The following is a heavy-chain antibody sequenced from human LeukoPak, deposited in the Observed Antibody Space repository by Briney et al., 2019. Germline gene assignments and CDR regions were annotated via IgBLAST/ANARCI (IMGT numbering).Heavy chain of an antibody. V-gene: IGHV1-2*02. Sequence: ASVKVSCKASGYTFTGYYMHWVRQAPGQVLEWMGWINPNSGGTNYAQKFQGRVTMTRDTSISTAYMELSRLRSDDTAVYYCARGTAPDFWSGYYNSFWYFIYWGQGTLVTVSS. J-gene: IGHJ4*02. CDR2: INPNSGGT. CDR1: GYTFTGYY. CDR3: ARGTAPDFWSGYYNSFWYFIY. D-gene: IGHD3-3*01.